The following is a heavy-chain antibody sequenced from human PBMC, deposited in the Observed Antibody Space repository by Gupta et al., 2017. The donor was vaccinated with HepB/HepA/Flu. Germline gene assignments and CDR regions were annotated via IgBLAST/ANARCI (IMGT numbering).Heavy chain of an antibody. CDR2: ISWNSGSI. CDR1: GFTFDDYA. D-gene: IGHD4-17*01. J-gene: IGHJ5*02. CDR3: AKGVTTVRGWFDP. Sequence: EVQLVESGGGLVQPGRSLRLSCAASGFTFDDYAMHWVRQAPGKGLEWVSGISWNSGSIGYADSVKGRFTNSRDNAKNSLYLQMNSLRAEDTALYYCAKGVTTVRGWFDPWGQGTLVTVSS. V-gene: IGHV3-9*01.